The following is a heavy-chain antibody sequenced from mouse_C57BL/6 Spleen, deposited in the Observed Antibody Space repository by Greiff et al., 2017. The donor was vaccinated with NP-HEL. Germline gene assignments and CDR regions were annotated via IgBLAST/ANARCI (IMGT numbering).Heavy chain of an antibody. CDR2: INPSTGGT. CDR3: ATRRDYYAMDY. Sequence: VQLQQSGPELVKPGASVKVSCKASGYSFTGYYMNWVKQSPEKSLEWIGEINPSTGGTTYNQKFKAKATLTVDKSSSTAYMQLKSLTSEDSAVYYCATRRDYYAMDYWGQGTSVTVSS. CDR1: GYSFTGYY. V-gene: IGHV1-42*01. J-gene: IGHJ4*01.